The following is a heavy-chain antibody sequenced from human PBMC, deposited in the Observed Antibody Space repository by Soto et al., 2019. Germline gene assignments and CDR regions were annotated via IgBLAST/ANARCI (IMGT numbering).Heavy chain of an antibody. CDR3: ARGPAVADSFDY. CDR2: IWYDGSKK. Sequence: TGGSLRLSCAASGFTFSSYGMHWVRQGPGKGLEWVAVIWYDGSKKYYADSVKGRFTISRDNSKNTLYLQMNSLRVEDAAVYYCARGPAVADSFDYWGQGTLVTVSS. J-gene: IGHJ4*02. D-gene: IGHD6-19*01. CDR1: GFTFSSYG. V-gene: IGHV3-33*01.